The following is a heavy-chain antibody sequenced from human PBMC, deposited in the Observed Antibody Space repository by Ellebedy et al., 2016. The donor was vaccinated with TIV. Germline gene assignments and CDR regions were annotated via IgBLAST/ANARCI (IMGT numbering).Heavy chain of an antibody. V-gene: IGHV3-74*01. Sequence: GESLKISCGASGFTFTSYWMHWLRQAPGKGLEWVARVNTDESGSGYTDSVKGRFTISRDNAKSRVYLQMNSLRAEDTAVYYCARWGVATKELDYWGQGTLVTVSS. J-gene: IGHJ4*02. CDR1: GFTFTSYW. D-gene: IGHD5-12*01. CDR3: ARWGVATKELDY. CDR2: VNTDESGS.